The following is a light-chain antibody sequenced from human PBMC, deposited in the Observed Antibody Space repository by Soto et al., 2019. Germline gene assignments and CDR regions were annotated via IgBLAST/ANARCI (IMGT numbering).Light chain of an antibody. V-gene: IGLV1-51*01. CDR3: GSWDSTLSDYV. J-gene: IGLJ1*01. Sequence: QSVLTQPPSVSAAPGQKVTISCSGSSSNIGGNSVSWYQQLPGTAPKLLIYDDNKRPSGIPDRFSGSKSGTSATLGITGFQTGDEADYYCGSWDSTLSDYVFGNGTKFTV. CDR1: SSNIGGNS. CDR2: DDN.